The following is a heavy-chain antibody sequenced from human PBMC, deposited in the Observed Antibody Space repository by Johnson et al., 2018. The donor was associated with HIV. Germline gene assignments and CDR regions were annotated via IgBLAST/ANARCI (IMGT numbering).Heavy chain of an antibody. CDR3: AKALLLTTATSRDAFDI. CDR1: GFTFSSDA. Sequence: VQLVESGGGLVQPGGSLRLSCAASGFTFSSDAMSWVRQAPGKGLEWVSVISESGGSTSSADSVKGRFTSSRDNSKNTLYLQLNSLRAEDTAVYYCAKALLLTTATSRDAFDIWGQGTMVTVSS. D-gene: IGHD4-17*01. J-gene: IGHJ3*02. CDR2: ISESGGST. V-gene: IGHV3-23*04.